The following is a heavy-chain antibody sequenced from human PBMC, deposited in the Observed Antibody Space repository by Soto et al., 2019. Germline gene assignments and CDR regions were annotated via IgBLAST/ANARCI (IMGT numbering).Heavy chain of an antibody. Sequence: TSETLSLTCAVSGGSISSGGYSWSWIRQPPGKGLEWIGYIYHSGSTYYNPSLKSRVTISVDRSKNQFSLKLSSVTAADTAVYYCARGPVATTTDLNWFDPWGQGTLVTVSS. CDR1: GGSISSGGYS. V-gene: IGHV4-30-2*01. J-gene: IGHJ5*02. CDR2: IYHSGST. D-gene: IGHD5-12*01. CDR3: ARGPVATTTDLNWFDP.